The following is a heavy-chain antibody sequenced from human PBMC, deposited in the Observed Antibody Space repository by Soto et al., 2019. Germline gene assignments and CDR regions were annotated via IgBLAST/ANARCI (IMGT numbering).Heavy chain of an antibody. CDR1: GGTFSSYA. CDR3: ARGDYSIAPFDY. D-gene: IGHD4-4*01. J-gene: IGHJ4*02. CDR2: ISAYNGNT. V-gene: IGHV1-18*01. Sequence: ASVKVSCKASGGTFSSYAISWVRQAPGQGLEWMGWISAYNGNTNYAQKLQGRVTMTTDTSTSTAYMELRSLRSDDTAVYYCARGDYSIAPFDYWGQGTLVTVSS.